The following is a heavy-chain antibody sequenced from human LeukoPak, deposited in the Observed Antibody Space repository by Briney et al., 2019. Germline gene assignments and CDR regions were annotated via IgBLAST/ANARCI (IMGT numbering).Heavy chain of an antibody. CDR1: GVTITTYY. D-gene: IGHD2-2*02. J-gene: IGHJ4*02. CDR3: ARAYTSWSFDY. CDR2: IYYSGNT. V-gene: IGHV4-59*01. Sequence: SETLSLTCTVSGVTITTYYWSWIRQPPGKGLEWIGFIYYSGNTNYNPSLKSRVTISVDTSKNQFSLKLSSVTAADTAVYYCARAYTSWSFDYWGQGTLVTVSS.